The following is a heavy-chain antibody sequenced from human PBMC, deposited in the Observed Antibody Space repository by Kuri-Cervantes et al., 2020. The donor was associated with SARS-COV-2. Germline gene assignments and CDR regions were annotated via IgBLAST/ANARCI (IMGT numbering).Heavy chain of an antibody. D-gene: IGHD6-6*01. CDR1: GFTFSSYW. V-gene: IGHV3-74*01. CDR3: ARDREFIAARIFDY. J-gene: IGHJ4*02. CDR2: INSDGSST. Sequence: GESLKISCAASGFTFSSYWMHWVRQAPGKGLVWVSRINSDGSSTSYADSVKGRFTISRDNAKNSLYLQMNSLRAEDTAVYYCARDREFIAARIFDYWGQGTLVTVSS.